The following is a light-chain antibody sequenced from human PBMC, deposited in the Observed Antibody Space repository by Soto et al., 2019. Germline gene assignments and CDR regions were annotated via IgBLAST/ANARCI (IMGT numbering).Light chain of an antibody. CDR2: GAS. Sequence: EIVLTQSPGTLSLSPGERATLSCRASQSVSSSYLAWYQQKPGQAPRLLIYGASSRATGIPDRFSGSGSGTDFTLTISRLEPEDFAVYYCQQYDDWPPFTFGQGTRLDI. CDR3: QQYDDWPPFT. V-gene: IGKV3-20*01. CDR1: QSVSSSY. J-gene: IGKJ2*01.